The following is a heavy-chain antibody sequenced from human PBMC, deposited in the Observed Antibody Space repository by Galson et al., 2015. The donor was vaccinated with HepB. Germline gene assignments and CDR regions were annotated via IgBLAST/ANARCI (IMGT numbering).Heavy chain of an antibody. CDR3: VKEGSWFGGDWFDP. D-gene: IGHD3-16*01. CDR2: INGRGSTR. V-gene: IGHV3-23*01. CDR1: GFIFRHHA. J-gene: IGHJ5*02. Sequence: SLRLSCAGSGFIFRHHAMAWTRQAPGKGLEWVSGINGRGSTRSYSDAVKGRFSISRDNSKDNVFLQMDNLRAEDTAVYYCVKEGSWFGGDWFDPWGQGALVTVS.